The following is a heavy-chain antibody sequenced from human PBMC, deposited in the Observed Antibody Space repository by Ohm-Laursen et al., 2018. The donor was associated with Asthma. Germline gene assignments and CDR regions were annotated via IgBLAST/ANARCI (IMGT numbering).Heavy chain of an antibody. CDR2: ISLGGGGT. Sequence: SLRLSCAASGFTFRNYAMTWVRQAPGKGLEWVSTISLGGGGTYFADSVRGRFTISRDNSKNTLYLQMSSLRAEDTAVYYCAKARVEPNGGYYFDYWGQGTLVTVSS. J-gene: IGHJ4*02. CDR1: GFTFRNYA. V-gene: IGHV3-23*01. CDR3: AKARVEPNGGYYFDY.